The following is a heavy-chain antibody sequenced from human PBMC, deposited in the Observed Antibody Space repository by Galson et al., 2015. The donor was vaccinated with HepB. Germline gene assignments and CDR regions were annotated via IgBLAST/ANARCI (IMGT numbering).Heavy chain of an antibody. V-gene: IGHV3-23*01. Sequence: LRLSCAASGSTFSSYAMSWVRQAPGKGLEGVAAISGSGGSTYYADSVKGRFTISRDNSKNTLYLQMNSLRAEDTAVYYCARVPAAIGGYYFDYWGQGTLVTVSS. J-gene: IGHJ4*02. CDR2: ISGSGGST. CDR3: ARVPAAIGGYYFDY. D-gene: IGHD2-2*02. CDR1: GSTFSSYA.